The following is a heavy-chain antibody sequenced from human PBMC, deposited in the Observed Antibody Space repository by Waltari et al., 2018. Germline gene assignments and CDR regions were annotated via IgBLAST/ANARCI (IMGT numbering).Heavy chain of an antibody. V-gene: IGHV3-30*04. Sequence: QLQLVESGGGVVKPGRSLRLSCAVSGLTSGTQWVRQAPGKGLEWVALISYDGSDKYYVDSVMGRFTISRDNTKKMLYLDMNSLRAEDTAMYYCARDVVGGPVDWGQGTLVIVSS. D-gene: IGHD2-21*01. J-gene: IGHJ4*02. CDR2: ISYDGSDK. CDR1: GLTSG. CDR3: ARDVVGGPVD.